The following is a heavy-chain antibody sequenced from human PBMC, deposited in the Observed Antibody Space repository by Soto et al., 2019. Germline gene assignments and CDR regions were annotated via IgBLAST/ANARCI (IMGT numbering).Heavy chain of an antibody. CDR2: ISYDGSNK. CDR1: GFTFSSYG. D-gene: IGHD5-18*01. Sequence: QVQLVESGGGVVQPGRSLRLSCSASGFTFSSYGMHWVRQAPGKGLEWVAVISYDGSNKYYADSVKGRFTISRDNSKNTLYLQMNSLRAEDTAVYSCAKSPGGYGHIEYWGPGTLVTVSS. J-gene: IGHJ4*02. CDR3: AKSPGGYGHIEY. V-gene: IGHV3-30*18.